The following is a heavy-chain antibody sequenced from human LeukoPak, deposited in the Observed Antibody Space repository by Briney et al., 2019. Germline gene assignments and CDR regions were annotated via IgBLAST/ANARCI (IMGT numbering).Heavy chain of an antibody. CDR1: GGSISSYY. V-gene: IGHV4-59*01. Sequence: SETLSLTCTVSGGSISSYYWSWIRQPPGKGLEWIGYIYYSGSTNYNPSLKSRVTISVDTSKNQFSLKLSSVTAADTAVYYCARGDYGDAFDIWGQGTMVTVSS. J-gene: IGHJ3*02. D-gene: IGHD4-17*01. CDR2: IYYSGST. CDR3: ARGDYGDAFDI.